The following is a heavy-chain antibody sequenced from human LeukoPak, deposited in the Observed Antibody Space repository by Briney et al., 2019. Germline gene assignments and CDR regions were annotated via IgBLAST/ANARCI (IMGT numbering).Heavy chain of an antibody. Sequence: SETLSLTCTVSGGSISSGSYDWYWIRQPAGEGLEWIGHIYTSGTTNYNPALQSRHPQREGPAKDEFSLKLCYVPGPDRAVHYCARRNRVVRVDYWGQGTLVTVTS. D-gene: IGHD2-15*01. CDR1: GGSISSGSYD. CDR3: ARRNRVVRVDY. V-gene: IGHV4-61*09. J-gene: IGHJ4*02. CDR2: IYTSGTT.